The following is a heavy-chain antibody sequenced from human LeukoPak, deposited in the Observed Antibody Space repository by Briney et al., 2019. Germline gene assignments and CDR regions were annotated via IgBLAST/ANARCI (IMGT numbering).Heavy chain of an antibody. CDR1: GYTFTSYG. V-gene: IGHV1-18*04. CDR2: ISAYNGNT. J-gene: IGHJ5*02. D-gene: IGHD6-19*01. CDR3: AREIRSYSSGWYSWFDP. Sequence: AASVKVSCKASGYTFTSYGISWVRQAPGQGLEWMGWISAYNGNTNYAQKLQGRVTMTTDTSTSTAYMELRSLRSDDTAMYYCAREIRSYSSGWYSWFDPWGQGTLVTVSS.